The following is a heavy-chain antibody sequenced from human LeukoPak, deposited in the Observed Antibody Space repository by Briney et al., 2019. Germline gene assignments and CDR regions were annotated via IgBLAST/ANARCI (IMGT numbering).Heavy chain of an antibody. J-gene: IGHJ4*02. V-gene: IGHV3-23*01. D-gene: IGHD3-16*02. CDR2: ISGSGGST. Sequence: GGSLRLSCAASGFTFSSYAMSWVRQAPGKWLEWVSAISGSGGSTYYADSVKGRFTISRDNSKNTLYLQMNSLRAEDTAVYYCAKAHEYRITFGGVIVYYFDYWGQGTLVTVSS. CDR3: AKAHEYRITFGGVIVYYFDY. CDR1: GFTFSSYA.